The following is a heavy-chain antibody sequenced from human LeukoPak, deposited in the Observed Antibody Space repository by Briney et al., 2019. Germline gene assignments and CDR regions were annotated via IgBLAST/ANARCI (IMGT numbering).Heavy chain of an antibody. CDR1: GGAISNDNFY. CDR3: ARLSDY. J-gene: IGHJ4*02. CDR2: INYSGAT. V-gene: IGHV4-39*01. Sequence: SETLSLTCTVSGGAISNDNFYWVWIRQPPGKGLEWIGSINYSGATYYNPSLKSRVTISVDTSKTQFSLKLNSVTAADTAVYYCARLSDYWGQGTLVTVSS.